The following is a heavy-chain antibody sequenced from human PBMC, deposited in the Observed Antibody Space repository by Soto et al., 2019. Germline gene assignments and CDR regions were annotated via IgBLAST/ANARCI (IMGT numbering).Heavy chain of an antibody. CDR2: ISSTTNYI. J-gene: IGHJ4*02. Sequence: EVQLVESGGGLVKPGGSLRLSCAASGFTFTRYSMNWVRQAPGKGLEWVSSISSTTNYIYYGDSMEGPFTISRDNAKKSLYLEMNSLRAEDTAVYYCARESEDLTSNFDYWGQGTLVTVSS. CDR3: ARESEDLTSNFDY. CDR1: GFTFTRYS. V-gene: IGHV3-21*01.